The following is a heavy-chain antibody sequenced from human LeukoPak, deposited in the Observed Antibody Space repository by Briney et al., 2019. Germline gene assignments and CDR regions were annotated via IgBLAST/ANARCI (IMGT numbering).Heavy chain of an antibody. V-gene: IGHV1-69*13. Sequence: ASVKVSCKASGGTVSSFAISWVRQAPGQGLEWMGGIIPIFGTANYAQKFQGRVTITADESTSTAYMELSSLRSEDTAVYYCARERHGDYYDSSGYDDAFDIWGQGTMVTVSS. CDR1: GGTVSSFA. CDR2: IIPIFGTA. CDR3: ARERHGDYYDSSGYDDAFDI. D-gene: IGHD3-22*01. J-gene: IGHJ3*02.